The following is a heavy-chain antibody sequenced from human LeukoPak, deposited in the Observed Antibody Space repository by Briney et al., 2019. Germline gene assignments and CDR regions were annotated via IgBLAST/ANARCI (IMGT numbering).Heavy chain of an antibody. V-gene: IGHV1-69*04. D-gene: IGHD3-3*01. CDR3: AKDFWSGYLNWFDP. CDR1: GGTFSSYT. J-gene: IGHJ5*02. Sequence: ASVKVSCKASGGTFSSYTISWVRQAPGQGLEWIGRIIPILGIANYAQKFQGRVTITADKSTSTAYMELSSLRSEDTAVYYCAKDFWSGYLNWFDPWGQGTLVTVSS. CDR2: IIPILGIA.